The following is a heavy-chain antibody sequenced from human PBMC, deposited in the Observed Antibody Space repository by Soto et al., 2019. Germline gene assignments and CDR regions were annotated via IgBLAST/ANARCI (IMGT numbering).Heavy chain of an antibody. Sequence: QVQLVQSGAEVKKPGSSVKVSCKASGGTFSSYAISWVRQAPGQGLEWMGGIIPIFGTANYAQKFQGRVTITADESTSTAYMELSSLRSEDTAVYYCARHNSYSAGYSVYDTGKNALDIWCQGTMVTVSS. CDR2: IIPIFGTA. D-gene: IGHD5-12*01. V-gene: IGHV1-69*12. CDR1: GGTFSSYA. J-gene: IGHJ3*02. CDR3: ARHNSYSAGYSVYDTGKNALDI.